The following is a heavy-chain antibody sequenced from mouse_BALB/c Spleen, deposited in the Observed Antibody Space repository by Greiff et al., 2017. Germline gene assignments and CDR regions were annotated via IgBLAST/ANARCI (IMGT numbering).Heavy chain of an antibody. V-gene: IGHV1-4*01. CDR2: INPSSGYT. D-gene: IGHD2-4*01. CDR3: ARYGDYDGTDV. J-gene: IGHJ1*01. CDR1: GYTFTSYT. Sequence: QVQLQQSGAELARPGASVKMSCKASGYTFTSYTMHWVKQRPGQGLEWIGYINPSSGYTNYNQKFKDKATLTAYKSSSTAYMQLSSLTSEDSAVYYCARYGDYDGTDVWGAGTTVTVSS.